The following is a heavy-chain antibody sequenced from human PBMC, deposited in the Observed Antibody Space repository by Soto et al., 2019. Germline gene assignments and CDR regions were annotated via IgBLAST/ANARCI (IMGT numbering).Heavy chain of an antibody. CDR1: GGSFSGYY. J-gene: IGHJ3*02. Sequence: QVQLQQWGAGLLKPSATLSLTCAVYGGSFSGYYWSWIRQPPGKGLEWIGEINHSGSTNYNPSLKSRVTISVNTSKNQFSLKLSSVTAADTAVYYCARYARGGDAFDIWGQGTMVTVSS. D-gene: IGHD3-16*01. CDR3: ARYARGGDAFDI. V-gene: IGHV4-34*01. CDR2: INHSGST.